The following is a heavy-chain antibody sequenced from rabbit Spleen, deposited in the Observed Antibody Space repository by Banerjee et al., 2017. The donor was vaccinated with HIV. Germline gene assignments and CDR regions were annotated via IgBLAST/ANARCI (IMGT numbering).Heavy chain of an antibody. D-gene: IGHD3-1*01. J-gene: IGHJ4*01. CDR2: IYTGDGHT. V-gene: IGHV1S45*01. CDR3: ARDLASVVGWNFSL. Sequence: QEQLVESGGGLVQPGGSLKLSCTASGFSFSSSDYMCWVRQAPGKGLEWIGCIYTGDGHTYYASWVNGRFTITKTSSTTVTLQMTSLTAADTATYFCARDLASVVGWNFSLWGPGTLVTVS. CDR1: GFSFSSSDY.